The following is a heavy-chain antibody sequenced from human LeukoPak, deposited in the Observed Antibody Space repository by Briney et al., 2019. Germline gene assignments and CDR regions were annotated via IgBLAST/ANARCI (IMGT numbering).Heavy chain of an antibody. CDR3: ARTKLGIAVAGGNFDY. Sequence: PLASVKVPCKASGYTFTSYAMNWVRQAPGQGLEWMGWINTNTGNPTYAQGFTGRFVFSLDTSVSTAYLQISSLKAEDTAVYYCARTKLGIAVAGGNFDYWGQGTLVTVSS. V-gene: IGHV7-4-1*02. D-gene: IGHD6-19*01. J-gene: IGHJ4*02. CDR2: INTNTGNP. CDR1: GYTFTSYA.